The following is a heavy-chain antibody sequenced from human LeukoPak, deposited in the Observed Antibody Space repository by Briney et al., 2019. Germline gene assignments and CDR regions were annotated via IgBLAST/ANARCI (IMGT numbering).Heavy chain of an antibody. Sequence: PGGSLTLSCAASGFPFSSYAMNWVRQAPGKELEWVSYISSTSNTIYYYADSVKGRFSISRDNARNSVSLQMNSLRAEDTAVYYCARGTIFGVVHYWGQGTLVTVSS. CDR3: ARGTIFGVVHY. D-gene: IGHD3-3*01. J-gene: IGHJ4*02. CDR2: ISSTSNTI. CDR1: GFPFSSYA. V-gene: IGHV3-48*01.